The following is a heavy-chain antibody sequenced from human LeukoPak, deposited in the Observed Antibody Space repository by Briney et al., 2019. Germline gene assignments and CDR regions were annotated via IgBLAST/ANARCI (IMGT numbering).Heavy chain of an antibody. J-gene: IGHJ5*02. CDR2: INTHNGNT. Sequence: GASVKVSCKASGYTFTGYYMHWLRQAPGQGLEWMGGINTHNGNTKYAQKVQGRVTMTTDTSTSTAYMEVRSLRSDDTAVYYCARDLVHHRLLATNYNWFDPWGQGTLVTVSS. D-gene: IGHD2-8*01. CDR3: ARDLVHHRLLATNYNWFDP. V-gene: IGHV1-18*04. CDR1: GYTFTGYY.